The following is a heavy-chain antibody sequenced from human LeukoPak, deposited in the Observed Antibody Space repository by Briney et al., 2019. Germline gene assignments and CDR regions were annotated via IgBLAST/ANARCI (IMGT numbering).Heavy chain of an antibody. D-gene: IGHD3-22*01. J-gene: IGHJ4*02. Sequence: GGSLRLSCAASGFTFSSYAMHWVRQAPGKGLEWVAVISYDGSNKYYADSVKGRFTISRDNSKNTLYLQMNSLRAEDTAVYYCARGTYYYDSSGYYYIDYWGQGTLVTVSS. V-gene: IGHV3-30-3*01. CDR3: ARGTYYYDSSGYYYIDY. CDR1: GFTFSSYA. CDR2: ISYDGSNK.